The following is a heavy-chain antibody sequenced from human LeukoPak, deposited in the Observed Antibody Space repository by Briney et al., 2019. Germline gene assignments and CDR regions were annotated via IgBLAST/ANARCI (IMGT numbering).Heavy chain of an antibody. Sequence: SETLSLTCTVSGDSISSGSYFWNWIRQPAGAGLEWIARIYTSGITNYNPSLQSRVAISIDTSNDQFSLKLTSVTAADTAIYFCARGLRSLTRMDGLDIWGQGSMVTVSS. CDR3: ARGLRSLTRMDGLDI. CDR1: GDSISSGSYF. V-gene: IGHV4-61*02. J-gene: IGHJ3*02. D-gene: IGHD3-3*01. CDR2: IYTSGIT.